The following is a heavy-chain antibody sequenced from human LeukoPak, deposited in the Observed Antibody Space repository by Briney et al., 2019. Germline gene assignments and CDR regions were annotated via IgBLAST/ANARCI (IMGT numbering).Heavy chain of an antibody. CDR1: GFTFSSYG. V-gene: IGHV3-33*01. D-gene: IGHD3-3*01. CDR3: ARSLRFLESFDY. J-gene: IGHJ4*02. Sequence: AGGSLRLSCAASGFTFSSYGMHWVRQAPGKGLEWVAVIWFDGSEKYYGDSVKGRFTISRDNSKNTLYLQMNSLRAGDTAVYYCARSLRFLESFDYWGQGTLVTVSS. CDR2: IWFDGSEK.